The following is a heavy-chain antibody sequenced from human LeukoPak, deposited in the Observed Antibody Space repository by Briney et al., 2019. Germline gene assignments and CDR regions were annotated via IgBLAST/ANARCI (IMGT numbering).Heavy chain of an antibody. CDR2: IIPIFGTA. CDR3: AKEAREQWLAYYYYYYMDV. J-gene: IGHJ6*03. CDR1: GGTFSSYA. D-gene: IGHD6-19*01. V-gene: IGHV1-69*05. Sequence: SVKVSCKASGGTFSSYAISWVRQAPGQGLEWMGGIIPIFGTANYAQKFQGRVTITTDESTSTAYMELCSLRAEDTAVYYCAKEAREQWLAYYYYYYMDVWGKGTTVTVSS.